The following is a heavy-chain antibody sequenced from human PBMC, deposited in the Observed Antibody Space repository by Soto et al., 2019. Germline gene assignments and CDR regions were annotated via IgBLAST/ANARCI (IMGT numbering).Heavy chain of an antibody. V-gene: IGHV3-30*18. Sequence: QVQLVESGGGVVQPGRSLRLCCAASGIAFRNYGMHWVRQAPGRGLEWVAVISDDGSYKNTADSVKGRFTISRDNSKNTLYLQMTSLRAEDTGVYYCAKDRGQVRRYFGDVTDVWGQGTTVTVSS. CDR2: ISDDGSYK. J-gene: IGHJ6*02. D-gene: IGHD3-9*01. CDR3: AKDRGQVRRYFGDVTDV. CDR1: GIAFRNYG.